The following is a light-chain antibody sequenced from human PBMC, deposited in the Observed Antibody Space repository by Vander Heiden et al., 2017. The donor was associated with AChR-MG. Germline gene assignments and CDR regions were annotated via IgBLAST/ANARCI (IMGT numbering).Light chain of an antibody. CDR3: QRYGCSQVYI. V-gene: IGKV3-20*01. J-gene: IGKJ2*01. Sequence: EIVLTQSPGTLSLSPGERATLSCRASQSDSYNSLVWYQQKPGQAPRLLIYGASSRATGIPDRFSGTGSGTEFTLTVTRMEPEDFAVYYCQRYGCSQVYIYGQGTKLEL. CDR1: QSDSYNS. CDR2: GAS.